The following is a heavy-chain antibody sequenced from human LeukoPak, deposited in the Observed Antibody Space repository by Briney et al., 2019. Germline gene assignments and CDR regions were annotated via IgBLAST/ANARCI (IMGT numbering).Heavy chain of an antibody. D-gene: IGHD3-10*01. CDR2: ISGSGGST. CDR3: AKDGLWFGDLDYYFDY. V-gene: IGHV3-23*01. CDR1: GFTVSSNY. J-gene: IGHJ4*02. Sequence: GGSLRLSCAASGFTVSSNYMSWVRQAPGKGLEWVSAISGSGGSTYYADSVKGRFTISRDNSKNTLYLQMNSLRAEDTAVYYCAKDGLWFGDLDYYFDYWGQGTLVTVSS.